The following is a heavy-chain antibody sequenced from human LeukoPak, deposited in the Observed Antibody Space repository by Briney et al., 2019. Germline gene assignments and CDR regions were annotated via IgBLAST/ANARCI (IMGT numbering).Heavy chain of an antibody. CDR2: IVVGSGNT. J-gene: IGHJ4*02. CDR1: GFTFTSSA. Sequence: TSVKVSCKASGFTFTSSAVQWLRQALGQGLEWIGWIVVGSGNTNYAQKFQERVTINRDMSTSTAYMELSSLRSEDTAVYYCATDDVTTGTKTALGYWGQGTLVTVSS. CDR3: ATDDVTTGTKTALGY. D-gene: IGHD1-1*01. V-gene: IGHV1-58*01.